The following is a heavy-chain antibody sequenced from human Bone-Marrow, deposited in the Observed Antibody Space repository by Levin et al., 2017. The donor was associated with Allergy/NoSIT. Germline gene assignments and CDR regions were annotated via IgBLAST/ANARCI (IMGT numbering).Heavy chain of an antibody. V-gene: IGHV4-39*07. CDR3: ARGTAAGLK. D-gene: IGHD6-13*01. CDR1: GGSIRSSSYY. CDR2: IYYSGST. J-gene: IGHJ4*02. Sequence: SQTLSLTCPVSGGSIRSSSYYWGWIRQPPGKGLEWIGSIYYSGSTFHNPSLKSRVTISVDTSTNQFSLKLSSVTAADTAVYYRARGTAAGLKWGQGTLVTVSS.